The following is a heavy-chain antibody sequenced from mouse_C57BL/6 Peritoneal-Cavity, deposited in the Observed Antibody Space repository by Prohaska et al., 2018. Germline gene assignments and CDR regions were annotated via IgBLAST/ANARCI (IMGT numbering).Heavy chain of an antibody. CDR1: GIDFSRYW. J-gene: IGHJ1*02. CDR2: INPDSSTI. D-gene: IGHD1-1*01. Sequence: EVKLLQSGGGLVQPGGSLKLSCAAPGIDFSRYWMSWVRRAPGKGLELIGEINPDSSTINYAPSLKDKFIISRDNAKNTLYLQMCKVRSEDTARYYGSTTDWYVEFWGGAIMYTVSS. V-gene: IGHV4-1*01. CDR3: STTDWYVEF.